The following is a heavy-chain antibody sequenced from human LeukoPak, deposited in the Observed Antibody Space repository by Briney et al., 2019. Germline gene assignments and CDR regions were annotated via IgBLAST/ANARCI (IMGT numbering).Heavy chain of an antibody. CDR2: IYYSGST. Sequence: SETLSLTCTVSGGSISSYYWSWIRQPPGKGLEWIGYIYYSGSTNYNPSLKSRVTISVDTSKNQFSLKLSSVTAADTAVYYCARGLSITRIAAWFNPWGQGTLVTVSS. D-gene: IGHD6-13*01. J-gene: IGHJ5*02. V-gene: IGHV4-59*01. CDR1: GGSISSYY. CDR3: ARGLSITRIAAWFNP.